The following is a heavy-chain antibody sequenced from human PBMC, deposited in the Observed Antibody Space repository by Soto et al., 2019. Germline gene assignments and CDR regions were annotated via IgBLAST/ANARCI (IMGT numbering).Heavy chain of an antibody. D-gene: IGHD6-6*01. J-gene: IGHJ4*02. CDR1: GFNFKAYA. V-gene: IGHV3-23*01. CDR2: ITATDGNT. Sequence: EVHLLESGGASVQPGGSLRLSCVVSGFNFKAYAMGWVRQAPGKGLEWVSSITATDGNTYYADSVRGRFTISRDNSRNSLFLQMNGLRPEDSALYYCAKDEGTSSTVFDYWGQGTLVTVSS. CDR3: AKDEGTSSTVFDY.